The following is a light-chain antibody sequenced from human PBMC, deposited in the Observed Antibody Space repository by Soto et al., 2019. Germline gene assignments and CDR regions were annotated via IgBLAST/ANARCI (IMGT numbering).Light chain of an antibody. CDR2: DDS. CDR1: NIGSKS. Sequence: SYELTQSPSVSVAPGQTVSITCGGYNIGSKSVHWYQQKPGQVPVLVVYDDSDRRSGIPERFSGSNSGNTATLTITRVEAGDEADYHCLVWDSRSEHYVFGTGTKVTVL. J-gene: IGLJ1*01. CDR3: LVWDSRSEHYV. V-gene: IGLV3-21*02.